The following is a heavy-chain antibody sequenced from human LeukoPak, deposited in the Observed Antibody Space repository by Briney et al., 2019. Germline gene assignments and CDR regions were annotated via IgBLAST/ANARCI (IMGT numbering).Heavy chain of an antibody. V-gene: IGHV3-30*18. CDR1: GFTFSSYG. D-gene: IGHD6-19*01. J-gene: IGHJ3*02. CDR3: AKPYPLYSSGWYGYAFDI. CDR2: ISYDGSNK. Sequence: TGGSLRLSCAASGFTFSSYGMHWVRQAPGKGLEWVAVISYDGSNKYYADSVKGRFTISRDNSKNTLYLQMNSLRAEDTAVYYCAKPYPLYSSGWYGYAFDIWGQGTMVTVSS.